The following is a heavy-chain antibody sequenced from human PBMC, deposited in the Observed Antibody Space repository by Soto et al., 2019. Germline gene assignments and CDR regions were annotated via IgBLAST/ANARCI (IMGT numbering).Heavy chain of an antibody. CDR2: ISAGGDPT. CDR1: GFTFSSYA. Sequence: GGALRVSCAASGFTFSSYAMSWVRQAPGKGLELLSIISAGGDPTYYAGSVKARFTISRDDSKNTLYLQMNSLRADDTAIYYCARSPSRYLEYWGQGTLVPVSS. CDR3: ARSPSRYLEY. V-gene: IGHV3-23*01. J-gene: IGHJ4*02.